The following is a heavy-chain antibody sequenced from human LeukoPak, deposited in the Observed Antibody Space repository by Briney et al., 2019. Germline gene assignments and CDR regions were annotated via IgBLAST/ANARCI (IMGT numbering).Heavy chain of an antibody. D-gene: IGHD4-23*01. CDR1: GFTFSSYE. Sequence: PGGSLRLSCAASGFTFSSYEMNWVRQAPGKGLEWVSVIHSSGSTYYADSVKGRFTISRDNSKNTVHLQMNRLRAEDTAVYYCARDGDYGGNPVWGQGTLVTVSS. V-gene: IGHV3-53*01. CDR3: ARDGDYGGNPV. J-gene: IGHJ4*02. CDR2: IHSSGST.